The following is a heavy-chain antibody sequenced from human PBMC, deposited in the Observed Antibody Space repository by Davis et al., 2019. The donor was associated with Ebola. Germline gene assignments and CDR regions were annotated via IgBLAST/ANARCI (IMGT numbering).Heavy chain of an antibody. Sequence: GGSLRLSCVGSGFSLSNTWMNWIRQAPGKGLEWVANISPDGNVKQYVDSVKGRFTISRDNAKNSLYLQMNSLRAEDTAVYYCARAAAKFDYGMDVWGQGTTVTVSS. CDR3: ARAAAKFDYGMDV. J-gene: IGHJ6*02. V-gene: IGHV3-7*03. D-gene: IGHD6-13*01. CDR1: GFSLSNTW. CDR2: ISPDGNVK.